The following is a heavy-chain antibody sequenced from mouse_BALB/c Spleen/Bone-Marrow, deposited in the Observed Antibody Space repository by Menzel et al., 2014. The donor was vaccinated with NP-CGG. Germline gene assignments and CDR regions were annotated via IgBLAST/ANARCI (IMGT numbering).Heavy chain of an antibody. Sequence: EVQLVESGGGLVKLGGSLKLSCAASGFTFSSYYMSWVRQTLEKRLELVAAINSNGGLTYYPDTVKGRFTISRDNAKNILYLQMSSLKSDDTALYYCARHQRGSSFYYFDYWGQGTTLTVSS. CDR2: INSNGGLT. CDR1: GFTFSSYY. D-gene: IGHD1-1*01. CDR3: ARHQRGSSFYYFDY. J-gene: IGHJ2*01. V-gene: IGHV5-6-2*01.